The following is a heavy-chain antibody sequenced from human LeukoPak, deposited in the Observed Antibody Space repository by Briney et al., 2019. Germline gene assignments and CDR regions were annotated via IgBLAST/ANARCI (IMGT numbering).Heavy chain of an antibody. D-gene: IGHD4-17*01. CDR1: GGTFSSYA. CDR3: ARGYGDYAAFDY. J-gene: IGHJ4*02. CDR2: IIPIFGTA. V-gene: IGHV1-69*05. Sequence: SVKVSCKASGGTFSSYAISWVRQAPGQGLEWMGGIIPIFGTANYAQKFQGRVTITTDESTSTAYMELRSLRSDDTAVYYCARGYGDYAAFDYWGQGTLVTVSS.